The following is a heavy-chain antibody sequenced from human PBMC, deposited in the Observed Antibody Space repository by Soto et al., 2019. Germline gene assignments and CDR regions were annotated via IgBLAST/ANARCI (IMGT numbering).Heavy chain of an antibody. CDR2: ILSSGST. D-gene: IGHD5-12*01. V-gene: IGHV4-4*07. CDR3: AREGSYSAYNFAHGIQLWSFDF. CDR1: GGSINTFY. J-gene: IGHJ4*02. Sequence: SETLSLTCTVSGGSINTFYWSWVRQPAGKGLEWIGRILSSGSTSFNPSLESRVAMSVDTSKNHFSLNLSSVTAADMAVYYCAREGSYSAYNFAHGIQLWSFDFWGQGALVTVTS.